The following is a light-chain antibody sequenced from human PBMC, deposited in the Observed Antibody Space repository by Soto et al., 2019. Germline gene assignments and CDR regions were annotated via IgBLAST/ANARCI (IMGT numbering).Light chain of an antibody. CDR1: QSVSSQ. CDR3: AQRVWPWT. J-gene: IGKJ1*01. CDR2: DAS. V-gene: IGKV3-11*01. Sequence: EIVLTQSPATLSLSPGESATLSCRASQSVSSQLAWYQHKPGQAPRLLIYDASNRATGIPDRFSGSGSGTDFTPTITSLEHEDFAVPYCAQRVWPWTVGQGTKVEIK.